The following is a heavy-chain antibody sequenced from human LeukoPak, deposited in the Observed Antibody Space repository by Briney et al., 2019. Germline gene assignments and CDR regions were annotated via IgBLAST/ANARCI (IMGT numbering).Heavy chain of an antibody. CDR3: ARGAYCSTSCPTGYYGMDV. Sequence: GGSLRLSCAASGFTFSSYEMNWVRQAPGKGLEWVSYISSSGSTIYYADSVKGRFTISRDNAKNLLYLQMNSLRAEDTAVYYCARGAYCSTSCPTGYYGMDVWGQGTTVTVSS. D-gene: IGHD2-2*01. J-gene: IGHJ6*02. CDR2: ISSSGSTI. CDR1: GFTFSSYE. V-gene: IGHV3-48*03.